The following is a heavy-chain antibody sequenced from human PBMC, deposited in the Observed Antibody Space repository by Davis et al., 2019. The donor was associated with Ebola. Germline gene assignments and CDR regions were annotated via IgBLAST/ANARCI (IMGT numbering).Heavy chain of an antibody. Sequence: GESLKISCAASGFTFSSYWMHWVRQAPGKGLVWVSRINRDGSYPENADSVKGRFTISRDNAKNTLYLEMNSLRVEDTAVYYCARDFDFWSDYPAREQHRQYRFYYSGLDVWGKGTTVTVSS. J-gene: IGHJ6*04. CDR3: ARDFDFWSDYPAREQHRQYRFYYSGLDV. CDR1: GFTFSSYW. V-gene: IGHV3-74*01. D-gene: IGHD3-3*01. CDR2: INRDGSYP.